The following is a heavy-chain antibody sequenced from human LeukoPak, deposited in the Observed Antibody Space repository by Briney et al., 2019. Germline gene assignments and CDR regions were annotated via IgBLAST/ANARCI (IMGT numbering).Heavy chain of an antibody. CDR1: GLAFSAYK. D-gene: IGHD2-15*01. CDR2: ISTDGYTT. Sequence: GGSMRLSCAASGLAFSAYKMHWVRQAPRKGLVWVSRISTDGYTTDYADFVQGRFTASRDSTKNTWSLEMNSLRAEDTAVYYCVVGGSPGYWGQGTLVTVSS. J-gene: IGHJ4*02. V-gene: IGHV3-74*01. CDR3: VVGGSPGY.